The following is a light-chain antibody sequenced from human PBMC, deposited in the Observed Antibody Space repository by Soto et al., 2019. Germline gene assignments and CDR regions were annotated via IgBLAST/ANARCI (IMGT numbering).Light chain of an antibody. V-gene: IGLV2-18*02. J-gene: IGLJ3*02. CDR2: EAS. CDR1: STDFVSYNR. Sequence: QSMLTQPPSVSGSPGQSVTISCTGTSTDFVSYNRVSWYQQPPGTAPKLIIYEASNRPSGVPDRFSGSKSGNTASLTISGLQAADEADYYCSSYTISSKGVFGGGTQLTVL. CDR3: SSYTISSKGV.